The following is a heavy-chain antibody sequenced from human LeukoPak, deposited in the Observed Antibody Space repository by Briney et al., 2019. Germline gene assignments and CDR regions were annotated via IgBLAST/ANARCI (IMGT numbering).Heavy chain of an antibody. Sequence: SVKVSCKASGGTFSSYAIRWVRQPPGQGLVWMGRIIPILGIANYAQKFQGRVTITADKSTSTAYMELSSLRSEDTAVYYCARVVYDSSGPLYYFDYWGQGTLVTVSS. CDR2: IIPILGIA. J-gene: IGHJ4*02. CDR3: ARVVYDSSGPLYYFDY. D-gene: IGHD3-22*01. V-gene: IGHV1-69*04. CDR1: GGTFSSYA.